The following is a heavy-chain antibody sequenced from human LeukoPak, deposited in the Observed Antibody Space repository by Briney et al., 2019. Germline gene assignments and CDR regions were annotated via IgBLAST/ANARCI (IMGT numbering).Heavy chain of an antibody. CDR3: AKTRGYSYGYSDY. Sequence: PGGSLRLSCAASGFTFSSYSMNWVRQAPGKGLERVSYISSSSSSIYYADSVKGRFTISRDNARNSLYLQMNSLRAEDTAVYYCAKTRGYSYGYSDYWGQGALVTVSS. CDR1: GFTFSSYS. J-gene: IGHJ4*02. D-gene: IGHD5-18*01. CDR2: ISSSSSSI. V-gene: IGHV3-48*04.